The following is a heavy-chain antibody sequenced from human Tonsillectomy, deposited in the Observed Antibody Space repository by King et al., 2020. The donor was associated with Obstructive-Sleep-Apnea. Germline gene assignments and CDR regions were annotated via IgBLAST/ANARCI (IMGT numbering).Heavy chain of an antibody. V-gene: IGHV4-59*01. CDR3: AREFCTNGVCYGAFDY. CDR1: GGSISSYY. D-gene: IGHD2-8*01. J-gene: IGHJ4*02. CDR2: IYYIGST. Sequence: QLQESGPGLVKPSETLSLTCTVSGGSISSYYWSWPRQPPGKGLEWIAYIYYIGSTNYNPSLKSRVTISVDTSQNQFSLKLSSVTAADTAVYYCAREFCTNGVCYGAFDYWGQGTLVTVSS.